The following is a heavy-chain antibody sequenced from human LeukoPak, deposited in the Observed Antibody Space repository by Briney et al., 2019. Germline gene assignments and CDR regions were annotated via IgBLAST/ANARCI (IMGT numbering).Heavy chain of an antibody. D-gene: IGHD2-15*01. CDR1: GGSFSGYY. Sequence: SETLSLTCAVYGGSFSGYYWSWIRQPPGKGLEWIGEINHSGSTNYNPSLKSRVTISVDTSKNQFSLKLSSVTAVDTAVYYCARLGYCSGGSCYTADGYMDVWGKGTTVTVSS. CDR3: ARLGYCSGGSCYTADGYMDV. J-gene: IGHJ6*03. V-gene: IGHV4-34*01. CDR2: INHSGST.